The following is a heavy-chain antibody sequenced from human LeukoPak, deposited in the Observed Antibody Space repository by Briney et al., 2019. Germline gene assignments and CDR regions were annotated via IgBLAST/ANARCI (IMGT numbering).Heavy chain of an antibody. CDR3: ARDHYSDYGAYNWFDP. V-gene: IGHV4-61*09. CDR2: IYTSGST. D-gene: IGHD4-11*01. J-gene: IGHJ5*02. CDR1: GGSISSDSYY. Sequence: SQTLSLTCTVSGGSISSDSYYWSWIRQPAGKGLEWIGHIYTSGSTNYNPSLKSRVTMSVDTSKNHFSLRLSSVTAADTAVYYCARDHYSDYGAYNWFDPWGQGTLVTVSS.